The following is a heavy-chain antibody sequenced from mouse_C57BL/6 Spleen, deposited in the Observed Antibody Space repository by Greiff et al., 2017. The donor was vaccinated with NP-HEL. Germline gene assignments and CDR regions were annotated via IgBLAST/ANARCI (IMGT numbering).Heavy chain of an antibody. Sequence: VQLQQSGAELVKPGASVKMSCKASGYTFTSYWITWVKQRPGQGLEWIGDIYPGSGSTKYTEKFKSKATLTVDTSSSTAYMQLSSLTSEDSAVYYCARRRLLPYYYAMDYWGQGTSVTVSS. CDR3: ARRRLLPYYYAMDY. D-gene: IGHD2-3*01. J-gene: IGHJ4*01. V-gene: IGHV1-55*01. CDR1: GYTFTSYW. CDR2: IYPGSGST.